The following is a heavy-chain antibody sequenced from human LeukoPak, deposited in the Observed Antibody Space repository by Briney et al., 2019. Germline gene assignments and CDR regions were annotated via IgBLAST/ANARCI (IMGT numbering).Heavy chain of an antibody. CDR1: GFTFSNFW. CDR3: VNGHCGDYG. CDR2: IKGDGSEK. J-gene: IGHJ4*02. V-gene: IGHV3-7*03. Sequence: GGSLRLSCAASGFTFSNFWMNWVRQAPGKGLEWVANIKGDGSEKYYVGSVRGRFTISRDNAKNSVYLQMDSLKAEDTAIYYCVNGHCGDYGRGQGVLVTVSS. D-gene: IGHD4-17*01.